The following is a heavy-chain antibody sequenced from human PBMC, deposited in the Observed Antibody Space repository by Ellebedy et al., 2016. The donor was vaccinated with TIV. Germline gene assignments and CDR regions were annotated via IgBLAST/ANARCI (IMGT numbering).Heavy chain of an antibody. Sequence: PGGSLRLSCAASGFTFSSYSMNWVRQAPGKGLEWISSISGNVQYINYRDSVKGRFITSRDNAKKSLFLQMDSLRAEDTAVYYCARDRGEGRIFSFFDLWGQGTLVTVSS. V-gene: IGHV3-21*01. D-gene: IGHD3-16*01. CDR2: ISGNVQYI. CDR3: ARDRGEGRIFSFFDL. J-gene: IGHJ4*02. CDR1: GFTFSSYS.